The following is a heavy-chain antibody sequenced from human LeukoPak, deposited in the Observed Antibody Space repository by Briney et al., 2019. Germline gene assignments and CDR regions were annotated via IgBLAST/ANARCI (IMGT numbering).Heavy chain of an antibody. V-gene: IGHV3-23*01. Sequence: GGSLRLSCAASGFTVSSNYMSWVRQAPGKGLEWVSAISGSGGSTYYADSVKGRFTISRDNSKNTLYLQMNSLRAEDTAVYYCAKELYYDFWSGYYNWGQGTLVTVSS. J-gene: IGHJ4*02. CDR3: AKELYYDFWSGYYN. CDR2: ISGSGGST. CDR1: GFTVSSNY. D-gene: IGHD3-3*01.